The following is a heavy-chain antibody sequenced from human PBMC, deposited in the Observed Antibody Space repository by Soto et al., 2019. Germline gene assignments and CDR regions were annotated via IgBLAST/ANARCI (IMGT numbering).Heavy chain of an antibody. Sequence: QVQLVQSGAEVKKPGSSVKVSCKAFGGTFSTYAVSWVRQAPGQGLEWVGGIIPSTGSTNHAQKFQGRVTITADESTRTVYMELTSLRSDDTAVYYCVRGGSSSDYWGQGTLVTVSS. CDR2: IIPSTGST. J-gene: IGHJ4*02. V-gene: IGHV1-69*12. D-gene: IGHD6-13*01. CDR3: VRGGSSSDY. CDR1: GGTFSTYA.